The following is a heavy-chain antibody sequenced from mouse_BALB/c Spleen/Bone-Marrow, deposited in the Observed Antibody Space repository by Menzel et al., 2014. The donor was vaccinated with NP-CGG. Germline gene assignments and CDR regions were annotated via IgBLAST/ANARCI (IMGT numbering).Heavy chain of an antibody. J-gene: IGHJ4*01. CDR2: IRLKSDNYAT. CDR1: GLIFSNYW. CDR3: SGLRYAMDY. D-gene: IGHD2-4*01. V-gene: IGHV6-6*02. Sequence: EVQLQQSGGGLVQPGGSMKLSCVASGLIFSNYWMSWVRQSPEKGLEWVAEIRLKSDNYATQYAESVKGTFTISRDDSKSRLYLQMNNLRPEDTGIYYCSGLRYAMDYWGQGTSVTVSS.